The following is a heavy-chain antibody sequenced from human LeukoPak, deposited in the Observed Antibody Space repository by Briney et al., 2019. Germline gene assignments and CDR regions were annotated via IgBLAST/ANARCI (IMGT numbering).Heavy chain of an antibody. Sequence: SVKVSCKASGGTFSSYAISWVRQAPGQGLEWMGGIIPIFGTANYARKFQGRVTITADESTSTAYMELSSLRSEDTAVYYCARDPDSKNWFDPWGQGTLVTVSS. V-gene: IGHV1-69*13. CDR3: ARDPDSKNWFDP. CDR2: IIPIFGTA. CDR1: GGTFSSYA. J-gene: IGHJ5*02.